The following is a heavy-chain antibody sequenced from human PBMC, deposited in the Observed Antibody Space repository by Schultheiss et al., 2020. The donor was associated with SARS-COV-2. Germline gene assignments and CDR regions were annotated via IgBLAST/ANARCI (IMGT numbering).Heavy chain of an antibody. CDR3: ARERGYSGYDLVA. CDR1: GFTFSSYG. D-gene: IGHD5-12*01. Sequence: GESLKISCAVSGFTFSSYGMHWVRQAPGKGLEWVSSISSSSSYIYYADSVKGRFTISRDNAKNSLYLQMNSLRAEDTAVYYCARERGYSGYDLVAWGQGTLVTVSS. V-gene: IGHV3-21*01. CDR2: ISSSSSYI. J-gene: IGHJ5*02.